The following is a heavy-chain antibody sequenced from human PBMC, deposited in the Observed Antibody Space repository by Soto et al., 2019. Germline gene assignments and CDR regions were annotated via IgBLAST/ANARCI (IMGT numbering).Heavy chain of an antibody. CDR1: GGSINSGGHY. D-gene: IGHD4-17*01. J-gene: IGHJ4*02. V-gene: IGHV4-31*03. CDR2: ISYSGST. Sequence: KPSETLSLTCTVSGGSINSGGHYWSWIRQHPGKGLEWIGYISYSGSTHYKPSLKSRTTMSVDTSRNQFSLKLSSVTAADTAVYYCARMTTVTSFEYWGQGTLVTVSS. CDR3: ARMTTVTSFEY.